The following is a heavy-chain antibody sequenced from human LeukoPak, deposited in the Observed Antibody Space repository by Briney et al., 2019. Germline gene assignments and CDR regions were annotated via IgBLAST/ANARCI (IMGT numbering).Heavy chain of an antibody. V-gene: IGHV3-23*01. CDR1: GFSFSTYA. J-gene: IGHJ4*02. CDR2: ISGSGVDT. CDR3: ASGTYRLGDY. Sequence: GGSLRLSCAASGFSFSTYAMSWVRQAPGKGLEWVSGISGSGVDTHYADSVKGRFRISRDNSKNTLYLQLNSLRAEDTAVYYWASGTYRLGDYWGLGTLVSVSS. D-gene: IGHD3-10*01.